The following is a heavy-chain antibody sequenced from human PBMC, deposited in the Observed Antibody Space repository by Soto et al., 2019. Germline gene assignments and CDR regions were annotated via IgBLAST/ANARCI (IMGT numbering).Heavy chain of an antibody. V-gene: IGHV1-18*01. Sequence: QVQLVQSGAEVKKPGASVKVSCKATGYSFTAFGLIWVRQAPGQGPEWMGWISGYNGDTNYAKNLQGRGIMTTDTSTSRVSMELRRMKSDATAEYYCERAQAYRSSWYAMDVWRQGTKVIVS. J-gene: IGHJ6*01. CDR1: GYSFTAFG. D-gene: IGHD6-13*01. CDR2: ISGYNGDT. CDR3: ERAQAYRSSWYAMDV.